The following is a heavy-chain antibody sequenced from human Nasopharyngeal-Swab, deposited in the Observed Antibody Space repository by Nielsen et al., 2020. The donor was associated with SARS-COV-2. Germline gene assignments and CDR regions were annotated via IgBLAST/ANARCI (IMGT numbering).Heavy chain of an antibody. V-gene: IGHV1-18*01. CDR2: ISAYNGNT. J-gene: IGHJ4*02. Sequence: ASVKVSCKASGGTFTSYGISWVRQAPGQGLEWMGWISAYNGNTNYAQKLQGRVTMTTDTSTSTAYMELRSLRSDDTAVYYCARDIVSSGWPGAPDYWGQGTLVTVSS. CDR1: GGTFTSYG. CDR3: ARDIVSSGWPGAPDY. D-gene: IGHD6-19*01.